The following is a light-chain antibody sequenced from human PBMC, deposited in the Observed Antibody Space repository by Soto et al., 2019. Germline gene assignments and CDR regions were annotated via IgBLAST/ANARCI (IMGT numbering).Light chain of an antibody. V-gene: IGKV3-20*01. CDR3: QQYNGYSRT. Sequence: EIVLTQSPGTLSLSPGERATLSCRASQSFSNNYLAWYQQKPGQAPRLLIYGASNRATGIPDRFSGSGSGTEFTLTISSMQPDDFATFYCQQYNGYSRTFGQGTKV. CDR1: QSFSNNY. J-gene: IGKJ1*01. CDR2: GAS.